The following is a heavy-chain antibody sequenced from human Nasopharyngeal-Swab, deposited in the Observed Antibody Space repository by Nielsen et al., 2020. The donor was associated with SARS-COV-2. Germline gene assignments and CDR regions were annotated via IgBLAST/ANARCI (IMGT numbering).Heavy chain of an antibody. Sequence: GESLKISCADSGFNFNTSWMTWVRQAPGKGLEWVANINPDGSEMQYVDSVKGRFTISRDNAENSLYLHMNSLRGDDTAVYYCAHYASAAYWGQGTLVTVPS. V-gene: IGHV3-7*03. CDR3: AHYASAAY. J-gene: IGHJ4*02. CDR2: INPDGSEM. D-gene: IGHD2-2*01. CDR1: GFNFNTSW.